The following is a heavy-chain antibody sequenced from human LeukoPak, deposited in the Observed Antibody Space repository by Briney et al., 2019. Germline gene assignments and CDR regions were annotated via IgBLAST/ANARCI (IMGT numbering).Heavy chain of an antibody. D-gene: IGHD3-22*01. CDR2: GST. V-gene: IGHV3-23*01. J-gene: IGHJ5*02. CDR1: GFTFSSYA. CDR3: AKTYYYDSSGSLFDP. Sequence: GGSLRLSCAASGFTFSSYAMSWVRQAPGKGLEWVSAGSTYYADSVKGRFTISRDNSKNTLYLQMNSLRAEDTAVYYCAKTYYYDSSGSLFDPWGQGTLVTVSS.